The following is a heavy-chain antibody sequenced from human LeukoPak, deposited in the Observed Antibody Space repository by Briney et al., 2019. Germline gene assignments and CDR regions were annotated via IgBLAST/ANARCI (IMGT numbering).Heavy chain of an antibody. J-gene: IGHJ4*02. CDR3: ARDPYTNGVQPDLDY. V-gene: IGHV3-21*01. Sequence: GGSLRLSCAASGFTFSSYSMSWVRQAPGKGLEWVSSISSSSSYIYYADSVKGRFTISRDNAKNSLYLQMNSLRAEDTAVYYCARDPYTNGVQPDLDYWGQGTLVTVSS. CDR1: GFTFSSYS. CDR2: ISSSSSYI. D-gene: IGHD2-8*01.